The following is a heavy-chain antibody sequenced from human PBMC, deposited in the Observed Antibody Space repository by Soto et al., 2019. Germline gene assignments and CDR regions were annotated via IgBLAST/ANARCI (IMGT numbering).Heavy chain of an antibody. CDR3: ATFGDRRWWLQDFNYYYGMDV. CDR1: GCTLTELS. Sequence: ASVKVSCKVSGCTLTELSMHWVRQAPGKGLEWMGGFDPEDGETIYAQKFQGRVTMTEDTSTDTAYMELSSLRSEDTAVYYCATFGDRRWWLQDFNYYYGMDVWGQGTTVTVSS. V-gene: IGHV1-24*01. CDR2: FDPEDGET. J-gene: IGHJ6*02. D-gene: IGHD2-15*01.